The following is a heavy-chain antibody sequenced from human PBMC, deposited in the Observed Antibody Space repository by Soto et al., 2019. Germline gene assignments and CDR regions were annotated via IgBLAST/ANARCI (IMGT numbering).Heavy chain of an antibody. J-gene: IGHJ3*02. V-gene: IGHV1-8*01. CDR3: ARRRGYAFDI. CDR1: GYTFTNFG. CDR2: MNPNSGNT. Sequence: ASVKVSCKASGYTFTNFGISCVRQAPGQGPEWVGWMNPNSGNTGYAQKFQGRVTMTRNTSISTAYMELSSLRSEDTAVYYCARRRGYAFDIWGQGTMVTVSS.